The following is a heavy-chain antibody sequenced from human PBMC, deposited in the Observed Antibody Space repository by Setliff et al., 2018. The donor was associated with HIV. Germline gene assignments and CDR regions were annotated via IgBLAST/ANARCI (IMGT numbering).Heavy chain of an antibody. J-gene: IGHJ6*02. CDR3: ASSITVAAGRSHYYYAMDV. V-gene: IGHV5-51*01. CDR2: IHPGDSNT. D-gene: IGHD1-20*01. CDR1: GYSFTSYW. Sequence: PGESLKISCKGSGYSFTSYWIGWVRQMPGKGLEWMGIIHPGDSNTRYSPSFQGQVTISADKSISTAYLQWSSLKASDTAMYYCASSITVAAGRSHYYYAMDVWGQGTTVTSP.